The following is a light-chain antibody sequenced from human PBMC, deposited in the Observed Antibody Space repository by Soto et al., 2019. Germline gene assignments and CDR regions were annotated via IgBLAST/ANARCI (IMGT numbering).Light chain of an antibody. J-gene: IGLJ1*01. Sequence: SYELTQPPSVSVAPGQTARITCGGNNIGSKSVHWYQQKPGQAPVLVVYDDSDRPSGIPERFSGSNSGNTATLTISRVEDGDEADYYCQVWDSSSDHYVFGAGTKVTVL. V-gene: IGLV3-21*02. CDR3: QVWDSSSDHYV. CDR1: NIGSKS. CDR2: DDS.